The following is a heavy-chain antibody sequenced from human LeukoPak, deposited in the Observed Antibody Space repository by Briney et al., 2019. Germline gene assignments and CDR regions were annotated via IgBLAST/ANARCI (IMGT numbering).Heavy chain of an antibody. CDR1: GFTFSSYS. CDR2: ISSSSSYI. J-gene: IGHJ4*02. V-gene: IGHV3-21*04. Sequence: PGGSLRLSCAASGFTFSSYSMNWVRQAPGKGLEWVSSISSSSSYIYYADSVKGRFTISRDNAKNSLYLQMNSLRAEDTAVYYCASSGWYSRGGDYWGQGTLVTVSS. CDR3: ASSGWYSRGGDY. D-gene: IGHD6-19*01.